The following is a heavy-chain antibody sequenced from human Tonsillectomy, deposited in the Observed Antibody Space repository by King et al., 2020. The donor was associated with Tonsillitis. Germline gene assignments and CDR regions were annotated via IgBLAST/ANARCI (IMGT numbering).Heavy chain of an antibody. Sequence: QLQESGPGLVKPSETLSLTCTVSGGSISSSSYYWGWIRQPPGKGLEWIGSIYYSGSTYYNPSLKSRVTISVDTSKNQFSLKLSSVTAADTAVYYCGFLPPPAAAAGYWGQGTLVTVSS. D-gene: IGHD6-25*01. CDR1: GGSISSSSYY. CDR2: IYYSGST. V-gene: IGHV4-39*01. CDR3: GFLPPPAAAAGY. J-gene: IGHJ4*02.